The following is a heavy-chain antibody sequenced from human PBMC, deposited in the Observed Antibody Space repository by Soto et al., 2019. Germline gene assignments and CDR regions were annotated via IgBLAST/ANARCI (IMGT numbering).Heavy chain of an antibody. CDR1: GFSFSSYA. J-gene: IGHJ4*01. D-gene: IGHD3-22*01. V-gene: IGHV3-23*01. CDR2: ISGSGDRT. CDR3: AKDTYNHDGSFYYTDL. Sequence: GGSLRLSCAASGFSFSSYAMNWVRQAPGKGLEWVSGISGSGDRTYYADSLKGRFTISRDNSRNTLYLQMNSLRAEDTAVYYCAKDTYNHDGSFYYTDLWGHGNLVTVSS.